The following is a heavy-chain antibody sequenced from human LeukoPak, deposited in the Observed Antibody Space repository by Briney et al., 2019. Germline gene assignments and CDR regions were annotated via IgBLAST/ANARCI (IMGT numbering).Heavy chain of an antibody. Sequence: PSETLSLTCAVYGGSLSGSYWSWIRQPPGQGLEWIGEINHSGSANYNPSLKSRVTLSIDKSKNQFSLKLSSVTAADTAVYYCARSTAMADWGQGTLVTVSS. V-gene: IGHV4-34*01. J-gene: IGHJ4*02. CDR1: GGSLSGSY. D-gene: IGHD5-18*01. CDR2: INHSGSA. CDR3: ARSTAMAD.